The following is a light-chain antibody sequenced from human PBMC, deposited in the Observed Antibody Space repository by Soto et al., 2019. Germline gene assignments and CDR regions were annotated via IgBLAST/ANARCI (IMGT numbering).Light chain of an antibody. CDR2: GAS. J-gene: IGKJ1*01. CDR3: QQTYSTPWT. Sequence: DIQMTQSPSSLSASMGDRVSITCRASQSIGTDLNWYQQKPGKAPKLLIYGASTLQGGVPSRFSGSVSGTEFTLTISSLQPGDLATYSCQQTYSTPWTFGQGTKVDI. V-gene: IGKV1-39*01. CDR1: QSIGTD.